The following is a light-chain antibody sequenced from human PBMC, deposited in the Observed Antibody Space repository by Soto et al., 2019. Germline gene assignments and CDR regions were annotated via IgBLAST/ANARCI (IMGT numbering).Light chain of an antibody. Sequence: QSVLTQPASVSGSPGQSITISCTGTSSDVGAYNFVSWYQQHPGKAPKLMIYEVIHRPSGISTRFSGSKSGNTASLTISGVQAEDEADYYCSAYTTSSTLVFGTGTKGTVL. CDR3: SAYTTSSTLV. V-gene: IGLV2-14*01. CDR1: SSDVGAYNF. CDR2: EVI. J-gene: IGLJ1*01.